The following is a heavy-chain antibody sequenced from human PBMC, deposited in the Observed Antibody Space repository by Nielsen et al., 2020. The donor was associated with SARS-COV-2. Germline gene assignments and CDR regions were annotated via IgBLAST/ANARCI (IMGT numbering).Heavy chain of an antibody. Sequence: GESLKISCAASGFTVSSNSMSWVRQAPGKGLEWVSLIYSGGSTYYPHSVKGRFTISRDKSKNTLYLQMNSLRAEDTAVYYCARDRAGGDCTDYWGQGTLVTVFS. CDR2: IYSGGST. D-gene: IGHD2-21*02. CDR3: ARDRAGGDCTDY. CDR1: GFTVSSNS. J-gene: IGHJ4*02. V-gene: IGHV3-53*05.